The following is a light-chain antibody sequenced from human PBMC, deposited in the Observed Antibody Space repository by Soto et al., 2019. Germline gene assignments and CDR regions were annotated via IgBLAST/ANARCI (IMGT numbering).Light chain of an antibody. Sequence: EIVLTQSPGTLSLSPGERATLSCRASQSVSSSYLAWYQQKPGQAPRLLIYGASSRATGMPDRFSGSGSGTDFTLTISRLEPEDFAVYYCQQYGSLPRITFCQGTRLDIK. CDR3: QQYGSLPRIT. V-gene: IGKV3-20*01. CDR2: GAS. J-gene: IGKJ5*01. CDR1: QSVSSSY.